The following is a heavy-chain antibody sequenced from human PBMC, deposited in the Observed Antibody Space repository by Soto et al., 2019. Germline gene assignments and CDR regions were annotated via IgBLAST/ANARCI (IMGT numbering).Heavy chain of an antibody. CDR1: GFTFSSYA. D-gene: IGHD3-9*01. Sequence: PGGSLRLSCAASGFTFSSYAMHWVRQAPGKGLEWAAVISYDGSNKYYADSVKGRFTISRDNSKNTLYLQMNSLRAEDTAVYYCARCLDYDILTGYYWALGYWGQGTLVTVSS. CDR2: ISYDGSNK. V-gene: IGHV3-30-3*01. CDR3: ARCLDYDILTGYYWALGY. J-gene: IGHJ4*02.